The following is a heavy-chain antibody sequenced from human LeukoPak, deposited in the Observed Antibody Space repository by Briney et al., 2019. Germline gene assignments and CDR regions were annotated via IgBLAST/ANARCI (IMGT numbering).Heavy chain of an antibody. CDR2: ISSSGGTI. J-gene: IGHJ4*02. D-gene: IGHD2-2*01. CDR1: GFTFSDYY. Sequence: GGSLRLSCAASGFTFSDYYMSWIRQAPGKGLEWVSYISSSGGTIHYADSVRGRFTISRDNAKNSLYLQMNSLRAEDTAVYYCWGSTSSNFDYWGQGTLVTVSS. CDR3: WGSTSSNFDY. V-gene: IGHV3-11*01.